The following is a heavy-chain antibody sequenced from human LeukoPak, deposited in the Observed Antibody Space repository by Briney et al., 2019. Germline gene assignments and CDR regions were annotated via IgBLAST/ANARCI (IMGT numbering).Heavy chain of an antibody. CDR3: ATEAYYHFDY. CDR1: GFTFSDSW. V-gene: IGHV3-7*01. J-gene: IGHJ4*02. CDR2: IQQVGREI. D-gene: IGHD3-10*01. Sequence: PGGSLTLSCAASGFTFSDSWMAWVRQAPGKGLEWVAHIQQVGREIYYVDSVKGRFTISRDNAKHSLYLQMNSLRPDDTAPYYCATEAYYHFDYWGQGILVTVSS.